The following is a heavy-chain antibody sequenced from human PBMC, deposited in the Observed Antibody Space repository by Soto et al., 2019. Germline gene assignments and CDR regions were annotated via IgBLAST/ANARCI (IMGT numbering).Heavy chain of an antibody. CDR1: GYIFTNYA. J-gene: IGHJ4*02. D-gene: IGHD1-26*01. V-gene: IGHV1-3*05. CDR3: ARDAVGATVDFYY. CDR2: INAGNGDT. Sequence: QVQLVQSGPEEKKPGASVKGSCKTSGYIFTNYAMQWVRQAPGQRFEWMGWINAGNGDTKSSQKFQGRLTITRDTSASTVYMELSSLESEDTSVYYCARDAVGATVDFYYWGQGTLVTVSS.